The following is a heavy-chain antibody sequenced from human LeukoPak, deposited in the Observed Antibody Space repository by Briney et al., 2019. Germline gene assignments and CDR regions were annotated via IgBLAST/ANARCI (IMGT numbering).Heavy chain of an antibody. D-gene: IGHD3-10*01. CDR2: INTNTGNP. CDR1: GYTFTSYA. Sequence: ASVKVSCKASGYTFTSYAMNWVRQAPGQGLEWMGWINTNTGNPTYAQGFTGQFVFSLDTSVSTAYLQISSLKAEDTAVYYCARTYYYGSGSYGYYYYYMDVWGKGTTVTVSS. J-gene: IGHJ6*03. V-gene: IGHV7-4-1*02. CDR3: ARTYYYGSGSYGYYYYYMDV.